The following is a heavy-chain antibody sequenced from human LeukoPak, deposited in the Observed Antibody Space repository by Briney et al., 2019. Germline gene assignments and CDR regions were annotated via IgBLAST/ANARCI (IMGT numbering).Heavy chain of an antibody. D-gene: IGHD1-26*01. V-gene: IGHV1-8*03. CDR1: GYIFTSYD. Sequence: ASVKVSCKASGYIFTSYDINWVRQASGQGLEWMEWMNPNTGNTGYAQKFQGGVTITRNTSISTVYMELSSLRSEDTAVYYCARGVGATISYYHYYIDVWGKGTTVTVSS. CDR3: ARGVGATISYYHYYIDV. CDR2: MNPNTGNT. J-gene: IGHJ6*03.